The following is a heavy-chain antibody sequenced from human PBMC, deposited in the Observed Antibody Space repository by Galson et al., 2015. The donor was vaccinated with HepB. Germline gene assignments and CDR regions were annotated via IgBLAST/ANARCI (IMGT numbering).Heavy chain of an antibody. Sequence: PALVKPTQTLTLTCTFSGFSLTASPVGVGWIRQPPGEALEWLAVIYWDDDKRYNPNLKTGPAITKDTSKNQVVLTMTNMDPVDTATYFCAHRLDYAGGWDTGYLDHWGRGILVTVSS. J-gene: IGHJ4*02. D-gene: IGHD2-2*01. CDR2: IYWDDDK. V-gene: IGHV2-5*02. CDR3: AHRLDYAGGWDTGYLDH. CDR1: GFSLTASPVG.